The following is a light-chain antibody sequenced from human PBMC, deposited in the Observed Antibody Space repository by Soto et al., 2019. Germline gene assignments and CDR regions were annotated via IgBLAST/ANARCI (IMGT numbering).Light chain of an antibody. CDR2: DAT. CDR1: QDINNY. CDR3: HQYDSLPPT. V-gene: IGKV1-33*01. Sequence: DIQMTQSPSSLSASVGDRVTITCQASQDINNYLNWYQQKPREAPKLLIFDATNLETGVPSRFSGSGSRTHYSLTIISLQPEDFATYYCHQYDSLPPTFGQGTRLEIK. J-gene: IGKJ5*01.